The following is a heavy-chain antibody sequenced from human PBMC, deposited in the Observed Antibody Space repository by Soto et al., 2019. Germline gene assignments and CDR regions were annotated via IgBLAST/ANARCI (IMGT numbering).Heavy chain of an antibody. CDR2: IYSGGST. Sequence: PGGSLRLSCAASGFTVSSNYMSWVRQAPGKGLEWVSVIYSGGSTYYADSVKGRFSISRDTSQSTLYLQMNSLRADDTAMYYCARWSYLDYWGQGTRVTVSS. V-gene: IGHV3-53*01. CDR3: ARWSYLDY. J-gene: IGHJ4*02. D-gene: IGHD3-3*01. CDR1: GFTVSSNY.